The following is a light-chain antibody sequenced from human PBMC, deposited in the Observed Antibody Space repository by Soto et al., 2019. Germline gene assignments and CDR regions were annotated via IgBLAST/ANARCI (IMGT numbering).Light chain of an antibody. V-gene: IGKV3-11*01. CDR3: QHRSNWPPEFT. CDR2: DAS. CDR1: QSISSS. Sequence: EIVLTQSPATLYLSPGERDTLSCRASQSISSSLAWYQQKPGQAPRLLIYDASNRATGVPSTFSGSGSGTDFTLTISSLEPEDFAVYYCQHRSNWPPEFTFGPGTKLVIK. J-gene: IGKJ3*01.